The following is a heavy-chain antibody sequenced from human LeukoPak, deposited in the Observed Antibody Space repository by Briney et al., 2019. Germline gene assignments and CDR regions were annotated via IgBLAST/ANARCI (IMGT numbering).Heavy chain of an antibody. CDR2: ISGSGGST. CDR1: GFTFSSFA. J-gene: IGHJ6*03. D-gene: IGHD3-10*01. CDR3: ARRYGSGSYYYYYYYYMDV. V-gene: IGHV3-23*01. Sequence: GGSLRLSCAASGFTFSSFAMSWVRQAPGKGLEWVSAISGSGGSTYYADSVKGRFTISRDNSKNTLYLQMNSLRAEDTAVYYCARRYGSGSYYYYYYYYMDVWGKGTTVTISS.